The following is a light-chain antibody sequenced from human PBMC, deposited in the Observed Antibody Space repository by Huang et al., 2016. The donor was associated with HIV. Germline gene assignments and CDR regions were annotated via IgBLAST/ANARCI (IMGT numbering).Light chain of an antibody. Sequence: DIQMTQSPSSLSASVGDIGTITCRASQNIGTYLNWYQQKPGKAPSLLIYAASRLQSGVPSRFGGGGSGAEFTLTISSLQPEDFATYYCQQTYSAPPYTFAQGTKLEIK. CDR2: AAS. V-gene: IGKV1-39*01. J-gene: IGKJ2*01. CDR1: QNIGTY. CDR3: QQTYSAPPYT.